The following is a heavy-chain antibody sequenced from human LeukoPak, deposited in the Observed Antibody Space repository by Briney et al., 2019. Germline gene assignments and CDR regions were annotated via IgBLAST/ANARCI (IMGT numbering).Heavy chain of an antibody. CDR2: IYSGGST. Sequence: GGSLRLSCAASGFTVSSNYMSWVRQAPGKGLEWVSVIYSGGSTYYADSVKGRFTISRDNSKNTLYLQMNSLRAEDTAVYYCATDSSGYQEGFFDYWGQGTLVTVSS. V-gene: IGHV3-66*01. CDR3: ATDSSGYQEGFFDY. J-gene: IGHJ4*02. CDR1: GFTVSSNY. D-gene: IGHD3-22*01.